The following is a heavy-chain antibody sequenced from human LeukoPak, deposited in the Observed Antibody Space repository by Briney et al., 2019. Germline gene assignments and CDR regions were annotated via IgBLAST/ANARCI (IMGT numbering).Heavy chain of an antibody. V-gene: IGHV4-59*01. Sequence: SETLTLTCTVSGVPITGYYWSWIRQPPGNGLEWIGYIHHTGSTNYNPSLKSRVTISVDTSQNQLSLKLSSVTAADTAVYYCARGERLGPDYWGQGTLVTVSS. D-gene: IGHD1-1*01. CDR2: IHHTGST. CDR1: GVPITGYY. CDR3: ARGERLGPDY. J-gene: IGHJ4*02.